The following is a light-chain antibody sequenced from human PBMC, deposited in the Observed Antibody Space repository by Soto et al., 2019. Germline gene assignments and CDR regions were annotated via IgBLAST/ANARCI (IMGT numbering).Light chain of an antibody. CDR1: QDIAIY. J-gene: IGKJ4*01. V-gene: IGKV1-9*01. CDR2: AAS. Sequence: IQFTQSPSSLSASVGDRVTITCLASQDIAIYLAWYQXKQGEXPKLXIYAASTLHGGVPSRFRGSGSGTDFALTITSLQAEDFATYYCQQLRSYPSTFGGGTKVDIK. CDR3: QQLRSYPST.